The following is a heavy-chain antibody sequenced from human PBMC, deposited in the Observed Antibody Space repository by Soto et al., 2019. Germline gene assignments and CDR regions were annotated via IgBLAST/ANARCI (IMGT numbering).Heavy chain of an antibody. CDR3: ARGHPSQYSRSWYEA. V-gene: IGHV4-59*01. CDR2: IYYSGST. CDR1: GGSISSYY. Sequence: QVQLQESGPGLVKPSETLSLTCTVSGGSISSYYWSWIRQPPGKGLEWIGYIYYSGSTNYNPSLKSRVTIPVDTSKNQFSLKLSSVTAADTAVYYCARGHPSQYSRSWYEAWGQGTLVTVSS. D-gene: IGHD6-6*01. J-gene: IGHJ5*02.